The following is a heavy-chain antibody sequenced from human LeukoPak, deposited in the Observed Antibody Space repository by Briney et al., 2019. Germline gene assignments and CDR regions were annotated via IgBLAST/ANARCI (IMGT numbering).Heavy chain of an antibody. CDR2: ISRDGSTT. CDR3: ARWVYFHDNSGYPHY. V-gene: IGHV3-11*01. D-gene: IGHD3-22*01. CDR1: GFPFSNYY. Sequence: KAGGSLRLSCTTSGFPFSNYYMSWIRQAPGKGLEWISFISRDGSTTHYADSVRGRHTITRDNAKTALYLQMNSLRADDTAVYYCARWVYFHDNSGYPHYWGHGTLVSVSS. J-gene: IGHJ4*01.